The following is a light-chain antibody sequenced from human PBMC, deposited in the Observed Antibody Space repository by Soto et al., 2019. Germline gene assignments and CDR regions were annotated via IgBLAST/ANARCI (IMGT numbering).Light chain of an antibody. J-gene: IGKJ4*01. V-gene: IGKV1-39*01. CDR2: GAT. Sequence: DLRMTQSPSSLSASVGDRVTLTCRASQNINSYLNWYQHKPGRAPKVLVYGATNLASGVPSRFSGSGSGTEFTFTISSLQPEDFATYYCQQSHNAPLTFGGGTRVE. CDR3: QQSHNAPLT. CDR1: QNINSY.